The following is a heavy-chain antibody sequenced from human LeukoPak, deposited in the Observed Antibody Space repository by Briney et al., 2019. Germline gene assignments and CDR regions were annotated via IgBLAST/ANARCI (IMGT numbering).Heavy chain of an antibody. CDR1: VGTFSSYA. D-gene: IGHD4-11*01. V-gene: IGHV1-69*13. Sequence: ASVKVSCKASVGTFSSYAISWVGQAPGQGLEWMGGIIPIFGTANYAQKFQGRVTITADESTSTAYMELSSLRSEDTAVYYCARDQTVTTLHGMDVWGQGTTVTVSS. CDR2: IIPIFGTA. J-gene: IGHJ6*02. CDR3: ARDQTVTTLHGMDV.